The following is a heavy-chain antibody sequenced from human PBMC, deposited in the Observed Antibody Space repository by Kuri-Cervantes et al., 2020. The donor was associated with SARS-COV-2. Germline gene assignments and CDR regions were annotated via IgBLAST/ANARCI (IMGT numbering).Heavy chain of an antibody. D-gene: IGHD3-3*01. J-gene: IGHJ6*02. CDR2: INHSGST. CDR3: AGRGFWSGYYSRPDDYGMGV. CDR1: GGSFSGYY. Sequence: SETLSLTCAVYGGSFSGYYWSWIRQPPGKGLEWIGEINHSGSTNYNPSLKSRVTISVDTSKNQFSLKLSSVTAADTAVYYCAGRGFWSGYYSRPDDYGMGVWGQGTTVTVSS. V-gene: IGHV4-34*01.